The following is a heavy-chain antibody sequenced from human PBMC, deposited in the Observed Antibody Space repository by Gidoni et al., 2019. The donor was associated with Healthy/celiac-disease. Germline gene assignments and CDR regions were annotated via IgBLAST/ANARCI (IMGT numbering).Heavy chain of an antibody. Sequence: QVQLVESGGGVVQPGRSLRLSCAASGFTFSSYAMHWVRQAPGKGLEWVAVISYDGSNKYYADSVKGRFTISRDNSKNTLYLQMNSLRAEDTAVYYCARNPDYYDSSGYYHHFDYWGQGTLVTVSS. J-gene: IGHJ4*02. CDR3: ARNPDYYDSSGYYHHFDY. D-gene: IGHD3-22*01. V-gene: IGHV3-30*04. CDR2: ISYDGSNK. CDR1: GFTFSSYA.